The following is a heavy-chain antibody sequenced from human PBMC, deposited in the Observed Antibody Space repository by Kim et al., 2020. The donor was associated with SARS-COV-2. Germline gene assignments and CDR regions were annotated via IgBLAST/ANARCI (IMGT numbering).Heavy chain of an antibody. D-gene: IGHD1-26*01. CDR1: GYTLTELS. CDR2: FEPQDVET. J-gene: IGHJ3*02. V-gene: IGHV1-24*01. CDR3: ATLLVGTRGAFDI. Sequence: ASVKVSCKVSGYTLTELSMHWVRQAPGKGLEWMGGFEPQDVETIYAQKFQGRVTMTEDTSTDTAYMELISLRSEDTAVYYCATLLVGTRGAFDIWGQGTMVTVSS.